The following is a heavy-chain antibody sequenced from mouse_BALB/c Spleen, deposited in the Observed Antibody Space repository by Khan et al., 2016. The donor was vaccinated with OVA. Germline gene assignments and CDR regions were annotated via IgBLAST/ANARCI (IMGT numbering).Heavy chain of an antibody. CDR2: IFPGNSDT. CDR1: GSIFTNYY. D-gene: IGHD3-1*01. CDR3: SRAGCWAFAY. Sequence: VQLQQSGTVLARPGSSVKMSCKASGSIFTNYYMHWVKQRPGQGLEWIGGIFPGNSDTSYNQNFKGKAKLTPVTSASTSYMELSGLTSEDSAVYYWSRAGCWAFAYWGQGTLVTVSA. V-gene: IGHV1-5*01. J-gene: IGHJ3*01.